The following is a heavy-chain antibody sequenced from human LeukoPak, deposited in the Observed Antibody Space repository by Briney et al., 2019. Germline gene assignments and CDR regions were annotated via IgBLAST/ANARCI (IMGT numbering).Heavy chain of an antibody. V-gene: IGHV3-21*01. D-gene: IGHD5-18*01. CDR3: ARDRGYSYATNDAFDI. CDR1: GFTFSTYS. CDR2: ISTSSSYI. J-gene: IGHJ3*02. Sequence: GGSLRLSCAASGFTFSTYSMNWVRQAPGKGLEWVSFISTSSSYIYSADSVKGRFTISRGNAKNSLYLQMNSLRAEDTAVYYCARDRGYSYATNDAFDIWGQGTMVTVSS.